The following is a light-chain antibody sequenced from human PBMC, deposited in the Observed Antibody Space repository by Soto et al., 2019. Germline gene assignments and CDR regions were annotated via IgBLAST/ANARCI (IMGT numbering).Light chain of an antibody. CDR2: GAS. Sequence: TQSPSTLSASVGDRVTITCRASQSIKNWLAWYQQKPGQAPRLLIYGASSRATGIPDRFSGSGSGTDFTLTISRLEPEDFAVYYCQQYGSSPYTFGQGTKVDIK. V-gene: IGKV3-20*01. CDR1: QSIKNW. J-gene: IGKJ2*01. CDR3: QQYGSSPYT.